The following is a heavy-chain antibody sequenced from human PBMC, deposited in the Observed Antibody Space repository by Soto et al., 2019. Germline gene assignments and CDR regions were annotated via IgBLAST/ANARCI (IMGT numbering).Heavy chain of an antibody. J-gene: IGHJ4*02. V-gene: IGHV1-2*02. CDR3: ARGRLQPMVDY. CDR1: GWTFIRCY. D-gene: IGHD2-8*01. CDR2: IHPNSSGK. Sequence: DAVKVSCKASGWTFIRCYMQGVGQAPGQGLEWMGWIHPNSSGKNYAPKLQGRVPTTRDTSTPTAYMELSRLRADDTAVYYRARGRLQPMVDYWGQATLVTVSS.